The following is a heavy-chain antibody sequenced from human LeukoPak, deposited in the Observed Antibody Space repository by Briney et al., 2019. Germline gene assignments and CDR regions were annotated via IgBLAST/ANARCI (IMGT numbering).Heavy chain of an antibody. CDR2: IYYSGST. CDR1: GGSISSGGYY. CDR3: ARSVRVQGVSN. J-gene: IGHJ4*02. Sequence: PSETLSLTCTVPGGSISSGGYYWSWIRQHPGKGLEWIGYIYYSGSTYYNPSLKSRVTISVDTSKNQFSLKLSSVTAADTAVYYCARSVRVQGVSNWGQGTLVTVSS. D-gene: IGHD3-10*01. V-gene: IGHV4-31*03.